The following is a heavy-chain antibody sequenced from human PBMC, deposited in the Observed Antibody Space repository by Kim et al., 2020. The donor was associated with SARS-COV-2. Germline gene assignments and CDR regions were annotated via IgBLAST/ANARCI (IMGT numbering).Heavy chain of an antibody. CDR2: SYI. J-gene: IGHJ5*02. V-gene: IGHV3-21*01. Sequence: SYIYYADSVKCRFTISRDNAKNSLYLQMNSLRAEETAVYYCARGGDKFDPWGQGTLVTVSS. D-gene: IGHD3-16*01. CDR3: ARGGDKFDP.